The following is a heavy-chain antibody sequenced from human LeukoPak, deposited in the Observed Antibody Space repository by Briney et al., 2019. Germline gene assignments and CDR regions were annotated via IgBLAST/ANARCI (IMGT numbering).Heavy chain of an antibody. D-gene: IGHD3-3*01. Sequence: PGGSLRLSCAASGFTFSSYWMHWVRQAPGKGLVWVSRINSDGSSTSYADSVKGQFTISRDNAKNTLYLQMNSLRAEDTAVYYCARGTGDLRFLEWLLSADGDYYYGMDVWGQGTTVTVSS. J-gene: IGHJ6*02. CDR3: ARGTGDLRFLEWLLSADGDYYYGMDV. V-gene: IGHV3-74*01. CDR2: INSDGSST. CDR1: GFTFSSYW.